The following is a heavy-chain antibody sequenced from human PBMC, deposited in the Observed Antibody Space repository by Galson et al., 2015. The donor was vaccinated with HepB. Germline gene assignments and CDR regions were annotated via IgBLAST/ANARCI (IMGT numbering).Heavy chain of an antibody. V-gene: IGHV3-23*01. D-gene: IGHD6-19*01. J-gene: IGHJ3*02. CDR2: IGGGGGDT. Sequence: SLRLSCAASGFTFSNYAVNWVRQAPGKGLEWVSCIGGGGGDTYYADSVKGRFTISRDNSKNTLYLQMNSLRAEDTAVYYCAKGSRQWLPGDAFDIWGQGTMVTVSS. CDR1: GFTFSNYA. CDR3: AKGSRQWLPGDAFDI.